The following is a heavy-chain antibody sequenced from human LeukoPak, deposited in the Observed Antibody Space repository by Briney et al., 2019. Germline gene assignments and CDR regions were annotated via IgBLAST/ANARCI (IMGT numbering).Heavy chain of an antibody. Sequence: PGVSLRLSCAASGFTFSSYGMHWVRQTPGKGLEWVAFIRYDGSNKYYADSVKGRFTISRDNSKNTLYLQMNSLRAEDPAVYYCASLIAARLYYFDYWGQGTLVTVSS. CDR1: GFTFSSYG. D-gene: IGHD6-6*01. CDR2: IRYDGSNK. CDR3: ASLIAARLYYFDY. V-gene: IGHV3-30*02. J-gene: IGHJ4*02.